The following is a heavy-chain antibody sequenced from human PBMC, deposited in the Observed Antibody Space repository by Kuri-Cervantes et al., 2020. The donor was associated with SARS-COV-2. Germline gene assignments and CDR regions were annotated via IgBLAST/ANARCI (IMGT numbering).Heavy chain of an antibody. D-gene: IGHD2-2*01. V-gene: IGHV3-23*01. CDR2: ISGSGGST. CDR1: VFTFSSYA. J-gene: IGHJ4*02. Sequence: LSLTCAASVFTFSSYAMSWVRQAPGKGREWVSAISGSGGSTYCADSVKGRFTISRDNSKNTLYLQMNSLRAEDTAVYYCAKAGDIVVVPAAYFDYWGQGTLVTVSS. CDR3: AKAGDIVVVPAAYFDY.